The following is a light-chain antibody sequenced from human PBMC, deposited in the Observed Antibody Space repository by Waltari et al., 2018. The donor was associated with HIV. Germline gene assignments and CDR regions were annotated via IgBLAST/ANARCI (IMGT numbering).Light chain of an antibody. Sequence: QSALTQPASVSGSPGQSITISCTGINVDVGAFKFVSWYQHHPGKAPKLIIYEVHNRPSWVSGRFSGSKSGNSSSLTISGLQTADEADYYCTSYTSGSVLFGGGTNLTVL. J-gene: IGLJ2*01. CDR3: TSYTSGSVL. V-gene: IGLV2-14*01. CDR2: EVH. CDR1: NVDVGAFKF.